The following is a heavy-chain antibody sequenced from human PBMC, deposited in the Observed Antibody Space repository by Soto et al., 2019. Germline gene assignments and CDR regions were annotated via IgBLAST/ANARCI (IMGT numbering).Heavy chain of an antibody. CDR1: GFTFSSYA. CDR3: AKDRPPLGYCSGGSCY. Sequence: GGSLRLSCAASGFTFSSYAMSWVRQAPGKGLEWVSAISGSGGSTYYADSVKGRFTISRDNSKNTLYLQMNSLRAEDTAVYYCAKDRPPLGYCSGGSCYWGQGTLVTVSS. J-gene: IGHJ4*02. D-gene: IGHD2-15*01. V-gene: IGHV3-23*01. CDR2: ISGSGGST.